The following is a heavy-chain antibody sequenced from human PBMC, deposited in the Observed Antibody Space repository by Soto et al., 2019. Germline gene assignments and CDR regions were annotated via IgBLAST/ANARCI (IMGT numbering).Heavy chain of an antibody. V-gene: IGHV3-23*01. CDR1: GFTFSSYA. J-gene: IGHJ4*02. CDR2: ISGSGGST. Sequence: EVQLLESGGGLVQPGGSLRLSCAASGFTFSSYAMSWVRQAPGKGLEWVSAISGSGGSTYYADSVKGRVTISRDNSKNTVELEMNRLKSEGSGLYYCAKGAPFNYGFWSGPVDYWGQGTLVTVSS. D-gene: IGHD3-3*01. CDR3: AKGAPFNYGFWSGPVDY.